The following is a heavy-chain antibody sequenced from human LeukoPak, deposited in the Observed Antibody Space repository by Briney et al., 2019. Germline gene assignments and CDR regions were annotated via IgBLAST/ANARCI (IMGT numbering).Heavy chain of an antibody. J-gene: IGHJ2*01. CDR3: ARSPISGYWYFDL. CDR2: IKQDGSEK. CDR1: GFTFSRYW. V-gene: IGHV3-7*01. D-gene: IGHD3-10*01. Sequence: PGGSLRLSCAASGFTFSRYWMSWVRQAPGKGLEWVANIKQDGSEKYYVDSVKGRFTISRDNAKNSLYLQMNSLRAEDTAVYYCARSPISGYWYFDLWGRGTLVTVSS.